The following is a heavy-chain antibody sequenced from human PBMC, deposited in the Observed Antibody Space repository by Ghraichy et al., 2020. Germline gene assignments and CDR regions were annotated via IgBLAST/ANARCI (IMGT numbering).Heavy chain of an antibody. J-gene: IGHJ4*02. V-gene: IGHV1-2*02. CDR3: ARDNTDTAMALDY. D-gene: IGHD5-18*01. Sequence: ASVKVSCKASGYTFTGYYMHWVRQAPGQGLEWMGWINPNSGGTNYAQKFQGRVTMTRDTSISTAYMELSRLRSDDTAVYYCARDNTDTAMALDYWGQGTLVTVSS. CDR2: INPNSGGT. CDR1: GYTFTGYY.